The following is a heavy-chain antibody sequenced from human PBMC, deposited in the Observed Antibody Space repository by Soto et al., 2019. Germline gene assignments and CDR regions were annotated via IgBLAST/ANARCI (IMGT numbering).Heavy chain of an antibody. CDR3: ARTRYCSGGSCYSPLDSTPPHDAFDI. CDR1: GYTFTSYA. J-gene: IGHJ3*02. D-gene: IGHD2-15*01. CDR2: INAGNGNT. V-gene: IGHV1-3*01. Sequence: ASVKVSCKASGYTFTSYAMHWVRQAPGQRLEWMGWINAGNGNTKYSQKFQGRVTITRDTSASTAYMELSSLRSEDTAVYYCARTRYCSGGSCYSPLDSTPPHDAFDIWGQGTMVTVSS.